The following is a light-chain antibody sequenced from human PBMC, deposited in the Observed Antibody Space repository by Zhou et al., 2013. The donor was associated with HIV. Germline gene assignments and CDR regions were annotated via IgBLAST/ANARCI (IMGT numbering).Light chain of an antibody. CDR2: DAF. Sequence: EIVLTQSPATLSLSPGDRANLSCRASQSVSNFLAWYQQKPGQAPRLLIYDAFNRATGVPARFRGSGSGTNFTLTISSLEPEDVAVYYCQQRLIWPPLTFGQGTRLDIK. V-gene: IGKV3-11*01. CDR3: QQRLIWPPLT. J-gene: IGKJ5*01. CDR1: QSVSNF.